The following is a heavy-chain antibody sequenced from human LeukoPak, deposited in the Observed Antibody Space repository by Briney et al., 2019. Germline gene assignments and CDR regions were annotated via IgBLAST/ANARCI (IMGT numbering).Heavy chain of an antibody. CDR2: ISSSGSTI. CDR1: GFTFSDYY. D-gene: IGHD2-21*02. J-gene: IGHJ4*02. Sequence: GGSLRLSCAASGFTFSDYYMSWIRQAPGKGLEWVSYISSSGSTIYYADSVKGRFTISRDNAKNSLYLQMNSLRAEDAAVYYCAREQLAYCVGDCYSGANWGREPLVTVSS. CDR3: AREQLAYCVGDCYSGAN. V-gene: IGHV3-11*01.